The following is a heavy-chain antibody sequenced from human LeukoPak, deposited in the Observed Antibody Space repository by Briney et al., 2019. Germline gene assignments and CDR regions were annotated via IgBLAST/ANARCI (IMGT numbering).Heavy chain of an antibody. Sequence: ASVKVSCKVSGYTLTELSMHWVRQAPGKGLEWMGGFDPEDGKTIYAQKFQGRVTMTEDTSTDTAYMELSSLRSEDTAVYYCATGGSRIVVVPAAMGTWGQGTLVTVSS. D-gene: IGHD2-2*01. V-gene: IGHV1-24*01. J-gene: IGHJ5*02. CDR2: FDPEDGKT. CDR3: ATGGSRIVVVPAAMGT. CDR1: GYTLTELS.